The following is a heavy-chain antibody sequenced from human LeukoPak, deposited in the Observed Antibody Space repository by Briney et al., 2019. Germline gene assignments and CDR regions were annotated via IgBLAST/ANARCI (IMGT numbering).Heavy chain of an antibody. J-gene: IGHJ4*02. CDR1: GGSFRGFY. CDR2: INHSGST. CDR3: ANEVHYYDSSGYSYHFDY. D-gene: IGHD3-22*01. Sequence: SETLSLTCAVYGGSFRGFYWSWIRQPPGKGLEWIGEINHSGSTNYNPSLKSRVTISVDTSKNQFSLKLSSVTAADTAVYYCANEVHYYDSSGYSYHFDYWGQGTLVTVSS. V-gene: IGHV4-34*01.